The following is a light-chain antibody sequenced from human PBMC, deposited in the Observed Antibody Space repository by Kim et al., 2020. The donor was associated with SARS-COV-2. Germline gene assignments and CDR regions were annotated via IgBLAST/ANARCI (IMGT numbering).Light chain of an antibody. CDR1: NSNIGSNT. CDR3: ATWDDSLNGWV. V-gene: IGLV1-44*01. Sequence: ELTQPPSASGTPGQRVTISCSGSNSNIGSNTVNWYQQLPGTAPKVLIYSNNQRPSGVPDRFSGSRSGTSASLAISGLQSEDEADYYCATWDDSLNGWVFGGGTQLTVL. CDR2: SNN. J-gene: IGLJ3*02.